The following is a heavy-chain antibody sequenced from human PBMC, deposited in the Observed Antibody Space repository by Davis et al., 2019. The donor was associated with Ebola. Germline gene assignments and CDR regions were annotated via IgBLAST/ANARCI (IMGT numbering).Heavy chain of an antibody. J-gene: IGHJ4*02. CDR1: GFTVSSNY. CDR2: TRNKANSYTT. Sequence: GGSLRLSCAASGFTVSSNYMSWVRQAPGKGLEWVGRTRNKANSYTTEYAASVKGRFTISRDDSKNSLYLQMNSLRAEDTAVYYCARDFRQLVLDYWGQGTLVTVSS. CDR3: ARDFRQLVLDY. D-gene: IGHD6-6*01. V-gene: IGHV3-72*01.